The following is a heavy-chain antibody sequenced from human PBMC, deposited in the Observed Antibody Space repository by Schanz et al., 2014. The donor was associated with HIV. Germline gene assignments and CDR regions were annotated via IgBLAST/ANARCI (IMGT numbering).Heavy chain of an antibody. Sequence: VQLVESGGGLVQPGGSLRLSCVGSGFIIDNYWMSWVRQAPGSGLEWVANIKPDGSETYYVGSVRGRFTISRDNSKNSVFLQMDRLRAEDTAVYYCARGSWYSSGWVDDQYYYDVDVWGQGTTVTVSS. V-gene: IGHV3-7*01. J-gene: IGHJ6*02. CDR2: IKPDGSET. CDR1: GFIIDNYW. D-gene: IGHD6-19*01. CDR3: ARGSWYSSGWVDDQYYYDVDV.